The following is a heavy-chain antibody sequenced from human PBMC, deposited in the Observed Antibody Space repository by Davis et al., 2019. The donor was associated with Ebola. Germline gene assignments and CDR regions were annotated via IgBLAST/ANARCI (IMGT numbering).Heavy chain of an antibody. J-gene: IGHJ4*02. CDR3: ARDRFFAFDF. D-gene: IGHD3/OR15-3a*01. V-gene: IGHV3-48*02. Sequence: GESLKIFCAASGFVFSDFSMNWVRQAPGKGLEWITYITKGSDAIHYADSVKGRFTVSRDNAKNSVFLQMSSLRDEDSAVYYCARDRFFAFDFWSQGVHVSVSS. CDR1: GFVFSDFS. CDR2: ITKGSDAI.